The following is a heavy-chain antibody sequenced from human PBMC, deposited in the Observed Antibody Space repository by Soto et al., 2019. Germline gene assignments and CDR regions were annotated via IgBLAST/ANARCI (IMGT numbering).Heavy chain of an antibody. J-gene: IGHJ4*02. Sequence: QITLKESGPTLLQPTQTLTLTCTFSGFSFISSGEGVGWIRQPPGKALEWLALIYWDDDRRYNPTLENRLSTAYDNVPARSQVSLTSTAVDPADTATYYAAHRPKIIRYFDLGYFDSWGQGAQVTVAS. CDR1: GFSFISSGEG. CDR2: IYWDDDR. D-gene: IGHD3-9*01. V-gene: IGHV2-5*02. CDR3: AHRPKIIRYFDLGYFDS.